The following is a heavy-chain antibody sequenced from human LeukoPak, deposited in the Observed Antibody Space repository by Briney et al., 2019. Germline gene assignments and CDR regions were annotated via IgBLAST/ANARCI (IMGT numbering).Heavy chain of an antibody. CDR2: IYTSGST. J-gene: IGHJ4*02. D-gene: IGHD1-26*01. CDR3: ARIRSGYFDY. V-gene: IGHV4-61*02. CDR1: GGSISSGSYY. Sequence: LSETLSLTCTVSGGSISSGSYYWSWIRQPAGKGLEWIGRIYTSGSTNYNPSLKSRVTISVDTSKNQFSLKLSSVTAADTAVYYCARIRSGYFDYWGQGTLVTVSS.